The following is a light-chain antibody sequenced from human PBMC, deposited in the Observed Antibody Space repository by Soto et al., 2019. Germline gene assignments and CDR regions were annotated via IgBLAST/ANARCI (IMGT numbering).Light chain of an antibody. CDR3: LQDFDYPWT. V-gene: IGKV1-6*01. J-gene: IGKJ1*01. CDR1: HDIRRD. CDR2: GSS. Sequence: AIQLTQSPSSLSASVGDRVPITCRASHDIRRDLAWFQQRPGKAPKILIYGSSDLQSGVPSRFSGSGSGTDFSLTIISLQPEDFATYFCLQDFDYPWTFGQGTKVDIK.